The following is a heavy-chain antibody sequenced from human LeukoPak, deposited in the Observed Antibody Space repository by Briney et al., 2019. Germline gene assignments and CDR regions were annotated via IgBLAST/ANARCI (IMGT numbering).Heavy chain of an antibody. CDR3: ARDYSLVDRGVNYYYHMDV. D-gene: IGHD3-10*01. J-gene: IGHJ6*03. V-gene: IGHV3-21*01. CDR1: GFTFSSYS. CDR2: ISSSSSYI. Sequence: GGSLRLSCAASGFTFSSYSMNWVRQAPGKGLEWVSSISSSSSYIYYADSVKGRFTISRDNAKNSLYLQMNSLRAEDTAVYYCARDYSLVDRGVNYYYHMDVWGKGTTVTIS.